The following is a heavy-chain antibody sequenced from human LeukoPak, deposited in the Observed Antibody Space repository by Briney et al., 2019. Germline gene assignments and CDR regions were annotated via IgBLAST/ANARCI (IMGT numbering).Heavy chain of an antibody. Sequence: SETLSLTCAVSGYSISSGYYWGWIRQPPGKGLEWIGYIYYSGSTNYNPSLKSRVTISVDTSKNQFSLKLSSVTAADTAVYYCARESRATHFDYWGQGTLVTVSS. V-gene: IGHV4-61*01. J-gene: IGHJ4*02. CDR3: ARESRATHFDY. CDR2: IYYSGST. CDR1: GYSISSGYY.